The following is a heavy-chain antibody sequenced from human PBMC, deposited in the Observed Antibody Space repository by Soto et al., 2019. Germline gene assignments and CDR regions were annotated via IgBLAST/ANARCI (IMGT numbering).Heavy chain of an antibody. CDR3: ARVTQIISGYSSGWYRWFDP. V-gene: IGHV1-2*02. CDR1: GCTFTGYD. Sequence: ASVKVSRKAYGCTFTGYDMHWVRQAPGQGRAWMGWINPNSGGTNYAQKFQGRVTMTRDTSISTAYMELSRLRSDDTAVYYCARVTQIISGYSSGWYRWFDPWGQATLLTASS. J-gene: IGHJ5*02. CDR2: INPNSGGT. D-gene: IGHD6-19*01.